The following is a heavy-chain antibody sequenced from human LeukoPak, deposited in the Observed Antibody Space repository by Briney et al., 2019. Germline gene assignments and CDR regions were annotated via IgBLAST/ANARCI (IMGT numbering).Heavy chain of an antibody. CDR3: ANQWMVPDAFDI. CDR2: IYTSGST. D-gene: IGHD6-19*01. V-gene: IGHV4-4*07. Sequence: SEPLSFTCTASVSSINYSYWSLLQQPAGKRLECTVRIYTSGSTNYTASLKSRVTMSVDTANGQFSLKLSSVIAADTAVYYCANQWMVPDAFDIWGQGTMVNGSS. CDR1: VSSINYSY. J-gene: IGHJ3*02.